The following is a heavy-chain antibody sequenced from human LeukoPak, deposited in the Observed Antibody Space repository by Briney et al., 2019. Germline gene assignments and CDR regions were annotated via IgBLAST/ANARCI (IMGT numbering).Heavy chain of an antibody. V-gene: IGHV3-23*01. D-gene: IGHD1-26*01. Sequence: PGGSLRLSCAASGFTFSNAWMSWVRQAPGKGLEWVSAISSGGGSTYYADSVKGRFTISRDNSKNTLYLQINSLSAEDMAVYYCAKEPYSGSQLLDYWGQGTLVTVSS. J-gene: IGHJ4*02. CDR1: GFTFSNAW. CDR3: AKEPYSGSQLLDY. CDR2: ISSGGGST.